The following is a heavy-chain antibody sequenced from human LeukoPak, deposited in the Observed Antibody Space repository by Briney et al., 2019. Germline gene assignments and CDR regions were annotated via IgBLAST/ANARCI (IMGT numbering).Heavy chain of an antibody. J-gene: IGHJ4*02. Sequence: SETLSLTCTVSGYSISSGYYWGWIRQPPGKGLEWIGSIYHSGSTYYNPSLKSRVTISVDTSKNQFSLKLSSVTAADTAVYYCARVGVTLTYYYDSSGYLYFDYWGQGTLVTLSS. CDR3: ARVGVTLTYYYDSSGYLYFDY. V-gene: IGHV4-38-2*02. CDR2: IYHSGST. CDR1: GYSISSGYY. D-gene: IGHD3-22*01.